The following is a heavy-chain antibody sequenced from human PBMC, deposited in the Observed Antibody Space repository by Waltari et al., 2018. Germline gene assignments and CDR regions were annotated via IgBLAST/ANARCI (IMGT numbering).Heavy chain of an antibody. Sequence: QVTLKESGPVLVKPTETLTLTCTVSGFSLSNARMGVSWIRQPPGKALEWLAHIFSNDEKSYSTSLKSRLTISKDTSKSQVVLTMTNMDPVDTATYYCARFFGYGGYEFYYYYMDVWGKGTTVTVSS. CDR1: GFSLSNARMG. CDR3: ARFFGYGGYEFYYYYMDV. CDR2: IFSNDEK. D-gene: IGHD5-12*01. V-gene: IGHV2-26*01. J-gene: IGHJ6*03.